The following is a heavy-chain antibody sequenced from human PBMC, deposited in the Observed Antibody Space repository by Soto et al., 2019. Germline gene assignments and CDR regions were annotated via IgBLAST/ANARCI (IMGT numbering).Heavy chain of an antibody. J-gene: IGHJ4*02. D-gene: IGHD6-13*01. V-gene: IGHV3-23*01. CDR3: AMGLAAAGPLDY. CDR2: ISGSGGTP. CDR1: GFTFSSSA. Sequence: GGSLRLSCAASGFTFSSSAMSWVRQAPGRGLEWVPAISGSGGTPYYADSVKGRFTISRDNSRNTLYLVLNSLRAEDTAVYYCAMGLAAAGPLDYWGQGTLVTVSS.